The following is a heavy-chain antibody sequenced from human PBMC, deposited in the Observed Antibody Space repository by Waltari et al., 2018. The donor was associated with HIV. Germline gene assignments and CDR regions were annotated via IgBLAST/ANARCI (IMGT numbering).Heavy chain of an antibody. Sequence: EVQLVESGGGLVQPGGSLRLSCAASGFTFSSYWMSWVRQAPGKGLAWVANIKQDGSEKYYVDSVKGRFTISRDNAKNSLYLQMNSLRAEDTAVYYCARDVAGYCSSTSCYPYYFDYWGQGTLVTVSS. D-gene: IGHD2-2*01. CDR3: ARDVAGYCSSTSCYPYYFDY. CDR1: GFTFSSYW. V-gene: IGHV3-7*01. CDR2: IKQDGSEK. J-gene: IGHJ4*02.